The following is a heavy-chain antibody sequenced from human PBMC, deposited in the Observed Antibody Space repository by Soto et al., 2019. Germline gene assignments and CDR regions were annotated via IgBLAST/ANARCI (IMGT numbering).Heavy chain of an antibody. CDR3: ASQLVGDGYNFGAFDI. J-gene: IGHJ3*02. V-gene: IGHV3-30-3*01. CDR1: GFTFSSYA. D-gene: IGHD5-12*01. CDR2: ISYDGSNK. Sequence: GGSLRLSCAASGFTFSSYAMHWVRQAPGKGPEWVAVISYDGSNKYYADSVKGRFTISRDNSKNTLYLQMNSLRAEDTAVYYCASQLVGDGYNFGAFDIWGQGTMVTVSS.